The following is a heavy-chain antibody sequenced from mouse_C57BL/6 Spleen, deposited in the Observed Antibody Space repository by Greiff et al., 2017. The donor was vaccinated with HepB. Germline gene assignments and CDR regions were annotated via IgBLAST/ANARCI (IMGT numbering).Heavy chain of an antibody. CDR1: GYSITSGYY. CDR3: ARVSYYSNYEDY. V-gene: IGHV3-6*01. J-gene: IGHJ2*01. Sequence: ESGPGLVKPSQSLSLTCSVTGYSITSGYYWNWIRQFPGNKLEWMGYISYDGSNNYNPSLKNRVSITRDTSKNQFFLKLNSVTTEDTATYYCARVSYYSNYEDYWGQGTTLTVSS. D-gene: IGHD2-5*01. CDR2: ISYDGSN.